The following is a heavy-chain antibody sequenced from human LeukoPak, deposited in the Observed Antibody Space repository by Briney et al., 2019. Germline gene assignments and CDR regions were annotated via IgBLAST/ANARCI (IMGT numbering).Heavy chain of an antibody. CDR1: GITFSNYN. J-gene: IGHJ6*03. CDR3: ARDPYNGAYSEGYYYYYMDV. CDR2: ITSSSSYT. Sequence: GGSLRLSCAAPGITFSNYNMNWVRQAPGKGLEWISSITSSSSYTFYADSVKGRFTISRDNAKNSLYLQMNSLRVEDTAIYYCARDPYNGAYSEGYYYYYMDVWGKGTTVTISS. V-gene: IGHV3-21*01. D-gene: IGHD1-1*01.